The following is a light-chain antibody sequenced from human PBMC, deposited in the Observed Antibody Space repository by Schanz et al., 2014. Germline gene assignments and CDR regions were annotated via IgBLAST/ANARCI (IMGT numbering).Light chain of an antibody. CDR2: DVS. CDR3: CSYAGDTPHVA. J-gene: IGLJ2*01. Sequence: QSVLTQPASVSGSPGQSITISCTGTSSDVGGYNYVSWYQQHPGKAPKLMIHDVSNRPSGVPDRFSGSKSGNTASLTVSGLQTEDEADYYCCSYAGDTPHVALGGGTKLTVL. V-gene: IGLV2-14*03. CDR1: SSDVGGYNY.